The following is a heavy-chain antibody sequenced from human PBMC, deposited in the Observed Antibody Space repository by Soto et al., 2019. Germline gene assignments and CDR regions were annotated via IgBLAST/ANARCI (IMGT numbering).Heavy chain of an antibody. V-gene: IGHV4-30-4*01. J-gene: IGHJ4*02. Sequence: QVQLQESGPGLVKPSQTLSLTCTVSGGSISSGDYYWSWIRQPPGTGLERIGSIYYSGSTYYNPSHKSRVTLSVDTSKNQFSLKLSSVTAADTAVYYCAIYCSGGSCYFDYWGQGTLVTVSS. CDR2: IYYSGST. CDR3: AIYCSGGSCYFDY. D-gene: IGHD2-15*01. CDR1: GGSISSGDYY.